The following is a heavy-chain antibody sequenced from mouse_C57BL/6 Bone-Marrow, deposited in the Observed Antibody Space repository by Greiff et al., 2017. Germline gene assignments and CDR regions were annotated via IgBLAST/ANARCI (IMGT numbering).Heavy chain of an antibody. CDR2: ILPGSGST. V-gene: IGHV1-9*01. CDR3: ARGGVYYYGSSYDGFAY. J-gene: IGHJ3*01. CDR1: GYTFTGYW. Sequence: VQLQQSGAELMKPGASVKLSCKATGYTFTGYWIEWVKQRPGHGLEWIGEILPGSGSTNYNEKFKGKATFTADTSSNTAYMQLSSRTTEDSVIYYCARGGVYYYGSSYDGFAYWGQGTLVTVSA. D-gene: IGHD1-1*01.